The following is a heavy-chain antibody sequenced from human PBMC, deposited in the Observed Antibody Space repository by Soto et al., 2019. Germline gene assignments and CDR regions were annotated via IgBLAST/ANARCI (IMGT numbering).Heavy chain of an antibody. CDR2: INPNSGGT. V-gene: IGHV1-2*02. J-gene: IGHJ5*02. D-gene: IGHD1-26*01. Sequence: QVQLVQSGAEVKKPGASVKVSCKASGKTFTDYYVHWVRQAPGQGLEWMGWINPNSGGTNYAQKFQGRVTMTRDTSLSTAYMELSSLRSEDTAVYYCAKSELRTNHWFDPWGQGTLVTVSS. CDR3: AKSELRTNHWFDP. CDR1: GKTFTDYY.